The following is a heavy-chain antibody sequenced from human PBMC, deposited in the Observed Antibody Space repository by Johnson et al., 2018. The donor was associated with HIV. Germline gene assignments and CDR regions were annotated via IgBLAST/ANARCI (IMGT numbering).Heavy chain of an antibody. CDR2: ISWNSDTI. Sequence: QLVESGGGLVQPGRSLRLSCAASGFTFNDYAMHWVRQVPGKGLEWVSGISWNSDTIDYADSVKGRFIITRDNAKKSLYLQMNSLRADDTAVYYCARATDQRLDAFDIWGQGTMVTVSS. V-gene: IGHV3-9*01. CDR3: ARATDQRLDAFDI. D-gene: IGHD6-25*01. J-gene: IGHJ3*02. CDR1: GFTFNDYA.